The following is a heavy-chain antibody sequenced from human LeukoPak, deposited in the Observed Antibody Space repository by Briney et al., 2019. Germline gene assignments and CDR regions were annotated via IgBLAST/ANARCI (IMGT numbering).Heavy chain of an antibody. CDR3: ARREIAAAGSFFDY. J-gene: IGHJ4*02. D-gene: IGHD6-13*01. Sequence: NPSETLSLTCAVYGGSFSGYYWSWIRQPPGKGLEWIGEINHSGSTNYNPSLKSRVTISVDTSKNQFSLKLSSVTAADTAVYYCARREIAAAGSFFDYWGQGTLVTVSS. CDR1: GGSFSGYY. CDR2: INHSGST. V-gene: IGHV4-34*01.